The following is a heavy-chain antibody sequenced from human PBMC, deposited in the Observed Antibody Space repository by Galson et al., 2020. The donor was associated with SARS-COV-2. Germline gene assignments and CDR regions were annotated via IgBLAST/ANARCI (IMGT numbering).Heavy chain of an antibody. J-gene: IGHJ6*02. CDR1: GGSISSSPYY. V-gene: IGHV4-39*01. CDR2: IYYSGTT. D-gene: IGHD3-10*01. CDR3: ARLVGGSGSYDYGMDV. Sequence: SETLSLTCTVSGGSISSSPYYWGWIRQPPGKGLEWIGHIYYSGTTYYNPSLKSRVTISVDTSKNQLSLKLSSVTAADTAVYYCARLVGGSGSYDYGMDVWGQGTTVTVSS.